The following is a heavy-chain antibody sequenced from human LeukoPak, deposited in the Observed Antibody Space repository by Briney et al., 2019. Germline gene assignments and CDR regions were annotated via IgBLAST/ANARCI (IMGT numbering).Heavy chain of an antibody. CDR2: IKQDGSEK. CDR3: ARDTTIFGVVTTSFDY. J-gene: IGHJ4*02. CDR1: GFTFSSYW. Sequence: GGSLRLSCAASGFTFSSYWMSWVRQAPGKGLEWVANIKQDGSEKYYVDSVKGRFTISRDNAKNSLYLQMNSLRAEDTAVYYCARDTTIFGVVTTSFDYWGQGTLVTVPS. D-gene: IGHD3-3*01. V-gene: IGHV3-7*01.